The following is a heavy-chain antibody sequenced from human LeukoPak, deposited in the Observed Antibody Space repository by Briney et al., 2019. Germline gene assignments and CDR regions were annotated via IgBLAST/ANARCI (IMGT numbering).Heavy chain of an antibody. J-gene: IGHJ6*03. CDR2: IYYSGST. CDR3: AREVYYYYYMDV. Sequence: SETLSLTCTVSGGSISSSSYYWGWIRQPPGKGLEWIGSIYYSGSTYYNPSLKSRVTISVDTSKNQFSLKLSSVTAADTAVYYCAREVYYYYYMDVWGKGTTVTISS. CDR1: GGSISSSSYY. V-gene: IGHV4-39*02.